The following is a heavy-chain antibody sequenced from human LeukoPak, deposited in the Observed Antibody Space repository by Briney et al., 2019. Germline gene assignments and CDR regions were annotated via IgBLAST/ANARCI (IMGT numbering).Heavy chain of an antibody. V-gene: IGHV4-59*01. CDR1: GGSIRSYY. Sequence: PSETLSLTRTVSGGSIRSYYWSWIRQPPAKELEWIGYIYYRGSNHYNPSLHSRAPISLDPSKNHFPLKLSSVTAADTAVYYCARVLAVAGTPFDYWGEGTLVTVSS. J-gene: IGHJ4*02. CDR3: ARVLAVAGTPFDY. D-gene: IGHD6-19*01. CDR2: IYYRGSN.